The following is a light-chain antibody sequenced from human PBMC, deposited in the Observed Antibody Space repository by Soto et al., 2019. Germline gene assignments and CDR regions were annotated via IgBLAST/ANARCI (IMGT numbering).Light chain of an antibody. J-gene: IGKJ3*01. CDR1: QGIRSD. Sequence: DIQMTQSPSSLSASVGDRVTITCRASQGIRSDVAWYQQKPGKVPKLLIYAASSLHSGVPSRFSGSGSGTHFTLTISSLQPEDVATYYCQKYNSATQGVTFGHGTKVDIK. V-gene: IGKV1-27*01. CDR3: QKYNSATQGVT. CDR2: AAS.